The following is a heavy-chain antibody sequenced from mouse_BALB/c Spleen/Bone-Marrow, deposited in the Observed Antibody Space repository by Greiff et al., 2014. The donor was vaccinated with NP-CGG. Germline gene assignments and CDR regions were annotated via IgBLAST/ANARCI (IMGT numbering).Heavy chain of an antibody. CDR3: ARHQRYYAMDY. Sequence: EVQVVESGGDLVKPGGSLKLPCAASGFTFSSYGMSWGRQTPDKRLEWVATISSGGSNTYYPDSVKGRFTISRDNAKNTLYLQMSSLKSEDTAMYYCARHQRYYAMDYWGQGTSVTVSS. V-gene: IGHV5-6*01. J-gene: IGHJ4*01. CDR1: GFTFSSYG. CDR2: ISSGGSNT.